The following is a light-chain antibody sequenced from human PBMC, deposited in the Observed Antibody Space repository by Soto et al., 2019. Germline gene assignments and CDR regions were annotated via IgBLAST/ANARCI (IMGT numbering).Light chain of an antibody. CDR3: QHSWT. J-gene: IGKJ1*01. CDR1: QSISSW. CDR2: KAS. Sequence: DIQMTQSHSTLSASVGDRVTITCRASQSISSWLAWYQQKPGKAPKLLIYKASSLESGVPSRFSGSGSGTEFTLTISSLQPDDFATYCSQHSWTLGKGNKVEIK. V-gene: IGKV1-5*03.